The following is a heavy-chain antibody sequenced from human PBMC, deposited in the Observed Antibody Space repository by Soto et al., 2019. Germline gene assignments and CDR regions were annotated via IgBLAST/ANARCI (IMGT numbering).Heavy chain of an antibody. Sequence: QLQQWGAGLLNPSETLSLTCVVSGGSCSTYYDNWIRQSPGKGLEWIGEINHSGSNNYSPSLKSRVTMSLDTSKNQFSLKLTSVTAADTAVYYCARGGSNDWQVAFDIWGQGTMVTVSS. D-gene: IGHD3-9*01. CDR3: ARGGSNDWQVAFDI. J-gene: IGHJ3*02. CDR1: GGSCSTYY. V-gene: IGHV4-34*01. CDR2: INHSGSN.